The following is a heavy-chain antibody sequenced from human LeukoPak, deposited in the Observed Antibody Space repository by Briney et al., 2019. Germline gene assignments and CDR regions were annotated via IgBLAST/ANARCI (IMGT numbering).Heavy chain of an antibody. J-gene: IGHJ4*02. Sequence: SETLSLTCAVSGGPFSGYFWSWIRQSSGEGLEWIGEIHNSGTTSYNPSLNSRVTISEDTSKNQFYLNLSSVTAADTAVYYCARRYYYNLGSFPFDFWGQGTLVTVSS. D-gene: IGHD3-10*01. CDR2: IHNSGTT. V-gene: IGHV4-34*01. CDR1: GGPFSGYF. CDR3: ARRYYYNLGSFPFDF.